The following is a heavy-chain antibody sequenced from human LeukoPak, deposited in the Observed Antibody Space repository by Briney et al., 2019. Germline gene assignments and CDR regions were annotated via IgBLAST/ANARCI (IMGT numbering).Heavy chain of an antibody. CDR3: AKQEANTDWFDP. D-gene: IGHD2-8*02. Sequence: SVKVSCKASGGTFSSYAISWVRQAPGQGLERMGRIIPIFGTANYAQKFQGRVTITTDESTSTAYMELSSLRSEDTAVYYCAKQEANTDWFDPWGQGTLVTVSS. CDR1: GGTFSSYA. J-gene: IGHJ5*02. V-gene: IGHV1-69*05. CDR2: IIPIFGTA.